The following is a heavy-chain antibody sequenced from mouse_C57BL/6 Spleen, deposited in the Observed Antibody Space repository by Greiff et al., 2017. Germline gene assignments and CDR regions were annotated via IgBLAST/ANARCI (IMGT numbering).Heavy chain of an antibody. Sequence: QVQLQQSGPGLVAPSQSLSITCTVSGFSLTSYAISWVRQPPGKGLEWLGVIWTGGGTNYNSALKSRLSISKDNSKSQVFLKMNSLQTDDTARYYCARKEGRIYYDYDDGLGAMDYWGQGTSVTVSS. V-gene: IGHV2-9-1*01. CDR2: IWTGGGT. CDR1: GFSLTSYA. CDR3: ARKEGRIYYDYDDGLGAMDY. D-gene: IGHD2-4*01. J-gene: IGHJ4*01.